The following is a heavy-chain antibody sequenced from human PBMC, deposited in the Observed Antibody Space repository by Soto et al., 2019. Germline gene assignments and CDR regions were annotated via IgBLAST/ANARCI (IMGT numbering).Heavy chain of an antibody. CDR1: GFTFSSYA. V-gene: IGHV3-23*01. CDR2: ISGSGGST. D-gene: IGHD3-10*01. CDR3: AKDSLLWFGELLRISPFDY. J-gene: IGHJ4*02. Sequence: GGSLRLSCASSGFTFSSYAMSWVRQAPGKGLEWVSAISGSGGSTYYADSVKGRFTISRDNSKNTLYLQMNSLRAEDTAVYYCAKDSLLWFGELLRISPFDYWGQGTLVTVSS.